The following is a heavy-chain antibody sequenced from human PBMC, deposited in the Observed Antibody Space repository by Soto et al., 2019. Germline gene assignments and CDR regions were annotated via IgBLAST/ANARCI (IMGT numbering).Heavy chain of an antibody. CDR3: ARELAYCGVDCYSEAWEGRLDP. V-gene: IGHV1-46*01. CDR1: GYTFTNYY. J-gene: IGHJ5*02. CDR2: INPSGGST. D-gene: IGHD2-21*02. Sequence: QVQQVQSGAEAKKPGASVKVSCKASGYTFTNYYMHWVRQAPGQGLEWMGIINPSGGSTNYAQKLQGRVTMTRDTSTSTVYMELSSLRSEDTAVYYCARELAYCGVDCYSEAWEGRLDPWGQGTLVTVSS.